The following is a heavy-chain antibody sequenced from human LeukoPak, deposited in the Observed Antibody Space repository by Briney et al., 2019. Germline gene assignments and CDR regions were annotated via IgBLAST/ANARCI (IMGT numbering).Heavy chain of an antibody. V-gene: IGHV4-34*01. D-gene: IGHD4-11*01. J-gene: IGHJ4*02. Sequence: SETLSLTCAVYGGSFSGYYWSWIRQPPGKGLEWIGEINHSGSTNYNPSLKSRVTISVDTSKNQFSLKLSSVTAADAAVYYCARKYAVTTGSVDYWGQGTLVTVSS. CDR1: GGSFSGYY. CDR2: INHSGST. CDR3: ARKYAVTTGSVDY.